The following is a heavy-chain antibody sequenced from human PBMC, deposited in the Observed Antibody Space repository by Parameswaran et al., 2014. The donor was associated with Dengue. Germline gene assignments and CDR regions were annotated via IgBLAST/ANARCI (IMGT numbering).Heavy chain of an antibody. CDR1: GYTFTDYF. Sequence: PGASVKVSCKASGYTFTDYFIYWVRQAPGQGFEWMGWVDPKRGATKYAQKFEGWVTMTRDTSINTAYMEVRRLKSDDTAVYYCAIGLVTPYSFHFWGQGTLVTVSS. D-gene: IGHD3-9*01. CDR2: VDPKRGAT. CDR3: AIGLVTPYSFHF. V-gene: IGHV1-2*04. J-gene: IGHJ4*02.